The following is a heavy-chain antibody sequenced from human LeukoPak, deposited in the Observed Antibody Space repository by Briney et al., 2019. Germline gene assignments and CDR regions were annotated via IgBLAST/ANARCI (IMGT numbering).Heavy chain of an antibody. J-gene: IGHJ4*02. Sequence: SQTLSPTCAISGDSVSNNIATWNWVRQSPSRGLEWLGRTYYRSRWGNDYAISVKGRITINPDTSRNQFSLQLNSVTPEDTAVYYSVRDSDDYYWALDFWGQGTPVTVSS. CDR3: VRDSDDYYWALDF. V-gene: IGHV6-1*01. CDR2: TYYRSRWGN. D-gene: IGHD3-10*01. CDR1: GDSVSNNIAT.